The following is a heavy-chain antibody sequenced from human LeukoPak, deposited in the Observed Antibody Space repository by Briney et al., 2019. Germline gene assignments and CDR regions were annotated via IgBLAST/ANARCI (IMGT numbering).Heavy chain of an antibody. V-gene: IGHV3-66*01. CDR3: ASRNVDSSGYPSDY. D-gene: IGHD3-22*01. CDR1: GFTVSSNY. Sequence: GGSLRLSCAASGFTVSSNYMSWVRQAPGKGLEWVSVIYSGGSTYYADTVKGRFTISRDSSKNTMYLQMNSLRAEDTAVYYCASRNVDSSGYPSDYWGQGTLVTVSS. CDR2: IYSGGST. J-gene: IGHJ4*02.